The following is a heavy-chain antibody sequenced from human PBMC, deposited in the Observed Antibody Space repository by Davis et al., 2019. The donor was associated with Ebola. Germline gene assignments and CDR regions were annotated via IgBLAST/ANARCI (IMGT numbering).Heavy chain of an antibody. CDR2: IKEDGSEK. J-gene: IGHJ4*02. V-gene: IGHV3-7*01. CDR1: GFTFSTYW. CDR3: ARGIVATISDY. Sequence: GESLKISCAASGFTFSTYWMSWVRQAPGKGLEWVANIKEDGSEKYYVDSVKGRFTISRDNAKNSLYLQMNSLRAEDTAMYYCARGIVATISDYWGQGTLVTVSS. D-gene: IGHD5-12*01.